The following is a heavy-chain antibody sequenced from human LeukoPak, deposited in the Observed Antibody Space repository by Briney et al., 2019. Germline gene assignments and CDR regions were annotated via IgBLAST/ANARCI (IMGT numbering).Heavy chain of an antibody. CDR3: AKEGADTIYYFAH. J-gene: IGHJ4*02. D-gene: IGHD3-9*01. V-gene: IGHV3-23*01. CDR1: GFTFSNYA. Sequence: GGSLRLSCAASGFTFSNYAMNWVRQAPGKGLEWVSGISGSGGSTDYADSVKGRFTISRDNSKNTVYLQMNSLRAEDTAIYFCAKEGADTIYYFAHWGQGTLVTVSS. CDR2: ISGSGGST.